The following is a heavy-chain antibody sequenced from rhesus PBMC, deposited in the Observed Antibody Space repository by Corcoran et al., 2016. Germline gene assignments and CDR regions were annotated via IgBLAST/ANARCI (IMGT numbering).Heavy chain of an antibody. CDR2: ISGRNRST. CDR1: GGSFSGYS. V-gene: IGHV4-165*01. CDR3: ARTPWGFSRFDY. Sequence: QVQLQESCPGLVKPSETLSLTCAVPGGSFSGYSWGWIRQPPGKGLERIGYISGRNRSTDYNPSLKSRLTISTDTSKNQFSLKLSSVTAADTAVYYCARTPWGFSRFDYWGQGVLVTVSS. D-gene: IGHD7-45*01. J-gene: IGHJ4*01.